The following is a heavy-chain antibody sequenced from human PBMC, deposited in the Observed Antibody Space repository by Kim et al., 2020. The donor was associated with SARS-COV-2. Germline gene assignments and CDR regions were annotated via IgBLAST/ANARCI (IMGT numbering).Heavy chain of an antibody. V-gene: IGHV3-48*03. Sequence: DSGKGRFNISRDRARNSLYLQMDSLRAEDTALYYCARDSSGYSGYDAFDSWGQGTLVTVSS. CDR3: ARDSSGYSGYDAFDS. D-gene: IGHD5-12*01. J-gene: IGHJ4*02.